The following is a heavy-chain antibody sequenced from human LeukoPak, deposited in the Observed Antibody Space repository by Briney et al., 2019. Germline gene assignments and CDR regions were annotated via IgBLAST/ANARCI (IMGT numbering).Heavy chain of an antibody. D-gene: IGHD1-1*01. V-gene: IGHV3-53*01. J-gene: IGHJ4*02. CDR3: ARDGRGILEF. CDR1: VFIVSSNY. Sequence: PGGSLRLSCTASVFIVSSNYMSWVRQAPGKRLEWVSVIYSGGSTYFADSVKGRFTISRDNSKNTVYLQMNSLKAEDTAVYYCARDGRGILEFWGQGALVTVSS. CDR2: IYSGGST.